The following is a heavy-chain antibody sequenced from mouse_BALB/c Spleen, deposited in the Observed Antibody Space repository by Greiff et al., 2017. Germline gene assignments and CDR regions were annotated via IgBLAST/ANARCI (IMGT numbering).Heavy chain of an antibody. D-gene: IGHD2-2*01. CDR3: ARERGYDGYFDY. CDR1: GFTFSSYG. V-gene: IGHV5-6-3*01. Sequence: EVMLVESGGGLVQPGGSLKLSCAASGFTFSSYGMSWVRQTPDKRLELVATINSNGGSTYYPDSVKGRFTISRDNAKNTLYLQMSSLKSEDTAMYYCARERGYDGYFDYWGQGTTLTVSS. CDR2: INSNGGST. J-gene: IGHJ2*01.